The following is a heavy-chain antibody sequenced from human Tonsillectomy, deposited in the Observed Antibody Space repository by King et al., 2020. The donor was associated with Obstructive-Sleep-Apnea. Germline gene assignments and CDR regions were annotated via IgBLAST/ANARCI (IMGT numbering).Heavy chain of an antibody. Sequence: VQLVESGGGSVQPGGSLTLSCVDSRFTFSRYSMNWVRQAPGKGLEWISYIRSGSSTILYADSVEGRFTISRDDAKNSLYLQMNGLRVEDTAVYYCAGDRDWSFDSWGQGTLVTVSS. V-gene: IGHV3-48*01. CDR2: IRSGSSTI. CDR1: RFTFSRYS. D-gene: IGHD3-9*01. CDR3: AGDRDWSFDS. J-gene: IGHJ4*02.